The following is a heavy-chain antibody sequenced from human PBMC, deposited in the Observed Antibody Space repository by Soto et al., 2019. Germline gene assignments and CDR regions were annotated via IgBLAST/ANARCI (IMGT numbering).Heavy chain of an antibody. CDR3: ARVASYYDSSGYYLFYFDY. J-gene: IGHJ4*02. CDR1: GGSISSYY. V-gene: IGHV4-59*01. CDR2: IYYSGST. Sequence: SETLSLTCTVSGGSISSYYWSWIRHPPGKGLEWIGYIYYSGSTNYNPSLKSRVTISVDTSKNRFSLKLSSVTAADTAVYYCARVASYYDSSGYYLFYFDYWGQGTLVTVSS. D-gene: IGHD3-22*01.